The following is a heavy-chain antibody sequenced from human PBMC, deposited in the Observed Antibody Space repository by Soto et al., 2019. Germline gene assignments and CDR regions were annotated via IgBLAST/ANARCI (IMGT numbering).Heavy chain of an antibody. CDR2: ISYDGSNK. V-gene: IGHV3-30*18. J-gene: IGHJ3*02. CDR1: GFTFSSYG. Sequence: QVQLVESGGGVVQPGRSLRLSCAASGFTFSSYGIHWVCQATGKGLEWVAVISYDGSNKYYADSVKGRFTISRDNSKNTLYLQMNSLRAEDTAVYYCAKERDSFDIWGRGTMVIFSS. CDR3: AKERDSFDI.